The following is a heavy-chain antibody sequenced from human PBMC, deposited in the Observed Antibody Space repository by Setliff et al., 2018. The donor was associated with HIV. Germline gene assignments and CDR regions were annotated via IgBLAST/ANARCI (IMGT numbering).Heavy chain of an antibody. CDR3: ARDFRDYVGKFDY. V-gene: IGHV3-48*01. CDR2: VSGRGDSI. CDR1: GFTFSSYS. Sequence: GGSLRLSCAGSGFTFSSYSLNWVRQAPGKGLEWASYVSGRGDSIYYAASVKGRFTISRDNAKNSLYLQMNSLIAEDTAVYYCARDFRDYVGKFDYWGQGTLVTVSS. J-gene: IGHJ4*02. D-gene: IGHD1-26*01.